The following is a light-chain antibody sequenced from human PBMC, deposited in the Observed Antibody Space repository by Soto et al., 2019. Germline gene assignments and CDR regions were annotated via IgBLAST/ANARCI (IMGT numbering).Light chain of an antibody. CDR3: QHSYSNPPT. CDR2: AAS. Sequence: DIQMTQSPSSLSASVGDRVTITCRASQSISSYLNWYQQKPGKAPKLLIYAASSLQSGVPSRFSGSGSGTDFTLTISSLQPEDFATYYCQHSYSNPPTFGQGTKV. V-gene: IGKV1-39*01. J-gene: IGKJ1*01. CDR1: QSISSY.